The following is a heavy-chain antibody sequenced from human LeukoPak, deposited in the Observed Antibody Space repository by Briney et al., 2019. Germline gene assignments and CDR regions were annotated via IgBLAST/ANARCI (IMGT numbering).Heavy chain of an antibody. CDR1: GFTFDDYG. D-gene: IGHD1-26*01. CDR2: INWNGGNT. CDR3: ARTSDGNWFDP. Sequence: GGSLRLSCAASGFTFDDYGMSWVRQGPGKGLQWVSGINWNGGNTGYADSVKGRFTIFRDNAKNSLYLEMDSLRAEDTALYYCARTSDGNWFDPWGQGTLVTVSS. J-gene: IGHJ5*02. V-gene: IGHV3-20*04.